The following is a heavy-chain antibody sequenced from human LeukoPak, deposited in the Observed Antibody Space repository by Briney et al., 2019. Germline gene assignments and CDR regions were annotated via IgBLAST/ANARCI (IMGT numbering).Heavy chain of an antibody. Sequence: GGSLRLSCAASGFTFSSYWMTWVRQAPGKGLEWVANIKQDGSEKYYVDSVKGRFTISRDNAKNSLYLQMNSLRAEDTAVCYCARDPSCSGGSCRDGYFDHWGQGILVTVSS. J-gene: IGHJ4*02. CDR3: ARDPSCSGGSCRDGYFDH. V-gene: IGHV3-7*01. CDR2: IKQDGSEK. D-gene: IGHD2-15*01. CDR1: GFTFSSYW.